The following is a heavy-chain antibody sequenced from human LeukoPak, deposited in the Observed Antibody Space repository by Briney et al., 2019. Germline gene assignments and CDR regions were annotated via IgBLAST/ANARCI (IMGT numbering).Heavy chain of an antibody. V-gene: IGHV3-11*01. CDR2: ISNSGSTI. J-gene: IGHJ4*02. Sequence: PGGSLRLSCAASGFSFSDYYMSWVRQAPGKGLEWISYISNSGSTIFYADSVKGRFTVSRDNAKNSLFLQMNNLRAEDTAVYYCARDQDEDRAGTTYDWWGQGTLVTVSS. CDR3: ARDQDEDRAGTTYDW. D-gene: IGHD1-1*01. CDR1: GFSFSDYY.